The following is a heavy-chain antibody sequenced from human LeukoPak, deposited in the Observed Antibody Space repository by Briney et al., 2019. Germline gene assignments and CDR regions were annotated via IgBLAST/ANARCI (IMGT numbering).Heavy chain of an antibody. D-gene: IGHD5-18*01. Sequence: GGSLRLSCAASGFTFSSYEMNWVRQAPGKGLEWVSYISSSGSTIYYADSVKGRFTISRDNAKNSLYLQMNSLRAEDTAVYYCRGYGYGLDYWGQGTLATVSS. CDR1: GFTFSSYE. V-gene: IGHV3-48*03. CDR3: RGYGYGLDY. CDR2: ISSSGSTI. J-gene: IGHJ4*02.